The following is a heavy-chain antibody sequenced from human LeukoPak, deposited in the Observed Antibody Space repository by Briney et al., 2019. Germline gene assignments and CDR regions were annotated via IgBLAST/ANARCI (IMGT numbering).Heavy chain of an antibody. V-gene: IGHV1-46*01. J-gene: IGHJ1*01. CDR3: ARDWYTQDYSSRSEGAEYFQH. Sequence: GASVKVSCKASRYTFTSYYMHWVRQAPGQGLEWMGIINPSGGSTSYAQKFQGRVTMTRDTSTSTVYMELSSLRSEDTAVYYCARDWYTQDYSSRSEGAEYFQHWGQGTLVTVSS. CDR2: INPSGGST. D-gene: IGHD6-13*01. CDR1: RYTFTSYY.